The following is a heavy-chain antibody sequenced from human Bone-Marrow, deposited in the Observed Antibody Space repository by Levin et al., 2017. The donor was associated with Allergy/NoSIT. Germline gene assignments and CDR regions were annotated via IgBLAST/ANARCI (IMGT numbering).Heavy chain of an antibody. J-gene: IGHJ4*02. D-gene: IGHD4-23*01. CDR1: GFTFSSYA. Sequence: LSLTCAASGFTFSSYAMHWVRQAPGKGLEWVAVISYDGSNKYYADSVKGRFTISRDNSKNTLYLQMNSLRAEDTAVYYCARSPATVVTPDYWGQGTLVTVSS. CDR3: ARSPATVVTPDY. CDR2: ISYDGSNK. V-gene: IGHV3-30-3*01.